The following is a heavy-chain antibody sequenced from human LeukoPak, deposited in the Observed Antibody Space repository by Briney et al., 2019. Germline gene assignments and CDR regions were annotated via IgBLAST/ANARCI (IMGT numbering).Heavy chain of an antibody. J-gene: IGHJ4*01. CDR3: GSDPNGDYVGALGY. CDR1: GFTFSSYA. D-gene: IGHD2-8*01. V-gene: IGHV3-23*01. Sequence: GGSLRLSCVDSGFTFSSYALAWVRQAPGKGLEWVAAVTGRGGGTHYAESVKGRFTISRDTSRNTMYMQKNTLRAEDTAIYFCGSDPNGDYVGALGYWGRGTLVTVSS. CDR2: VTGRGGGT.